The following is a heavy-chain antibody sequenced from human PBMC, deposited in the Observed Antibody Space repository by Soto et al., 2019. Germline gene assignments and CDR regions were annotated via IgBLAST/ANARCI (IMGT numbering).Heavy chain of an antibody. D-gene: IGHD3-16*01. V-gene: IGHV2-5*02. CDR1: GFSLTTRGVG. CDR3: AHIPNYYQYDWFDP. Sequence: QITLKESGPTLVKPTQTLTLTCTFSGFSLTTRGVGVGWIRQPPGKALECLALIYWDDDKRYSPSLQSRLSXTKXPSNNQVVLTMTNVDPVDTATYYCAHIPNYYQYDWFDPWGQGTLVSVSS. J-gene: IGHJ5*02. CDR2: IYWDDDK.